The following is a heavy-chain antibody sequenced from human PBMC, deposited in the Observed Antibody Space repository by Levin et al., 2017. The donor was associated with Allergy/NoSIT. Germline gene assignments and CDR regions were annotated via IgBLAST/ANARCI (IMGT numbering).Heavy chain of an antibody. J-gene: IGHJ4*02. D-gene: IGHD3-3*01. V-gene: IGHV3-21*01. CDR3: ARDRDDFWSGYWN. Sequence: PGGSLRLSCAASGFTFSSYSMNWVRQAPGKGLEWVSSISSSSSYIYYADSVKGRFTISRDNAKNSLYLQMNSLRAEDTAVYYCARDRDDFWSGYWNWGQGTLVTVSS. CDR1: GFTFSSYS. CDR2: ISSSSSYI.